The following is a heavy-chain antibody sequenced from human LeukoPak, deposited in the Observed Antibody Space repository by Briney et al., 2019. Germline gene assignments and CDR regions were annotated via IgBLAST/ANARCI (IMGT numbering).Heavy chain of an antibody. D-gene: IGHD2-15*01. J-gene: IGHJ4*02. Sequence: QTGGSLRLSCAASGFTFSNYGMAWVRQAPGKGLELVSTIAVVGGNTHYADSVEGRFTISRQDSNNALHLQLNSLRAEDTAIYYCARDCCSGGGPLDIWGQGTLVTVSS. CDR2: IAVVGGNT. V-gene: IGHV3-23*01. CDR3: ARDCCSGGGPLDI. CDR1: GFTFSNYG.